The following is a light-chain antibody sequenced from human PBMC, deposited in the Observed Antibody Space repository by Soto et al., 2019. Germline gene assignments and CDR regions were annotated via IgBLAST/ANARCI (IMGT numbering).Light chain of an antibody. Sequence: EIVLTHSPATLSLSPGERATLSCRASQRVSSSLAWYQQKPGQAPRLLIYDASNRATGIPARFSGSGSGTDFTLTISSLEPEDFAVYYCQQRSHPLTFGGGTKVDIK. CDR3: QQRSHPLT. V-gene: IGKV3-11*01. CDR1: QRVSSS. CDR2: DAS. J-gene: IGKJ4*01.